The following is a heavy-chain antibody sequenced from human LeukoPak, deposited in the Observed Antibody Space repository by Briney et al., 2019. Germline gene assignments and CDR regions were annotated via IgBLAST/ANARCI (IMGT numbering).Heavy chain of an antibody. V-gene: IGHV3-23*01. Sequence: GGSLRLSCAASGFTFNNYAMNWVRQAPGKGLEWVSSISGSGGTTYYADSVKGRFTISRDNSKNTLYLQMNSLRAEDTALYYCAKAGSGYYYYGSGSYYKDYYYMDVWGKGTTVTVSS. CDR1: GFTFNNYA. J-gene: IGHJ6*03. CDR2: ISGSGGTT. D-gene: IGHD3-10*01. CDR3: AKAGSGYYYYGSGSYYKDYYYMDV.